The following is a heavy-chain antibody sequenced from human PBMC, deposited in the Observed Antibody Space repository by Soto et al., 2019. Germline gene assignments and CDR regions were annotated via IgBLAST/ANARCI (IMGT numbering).Heavy chain of an antibody. CDR1: GYTFTSYG. V-gene: IGHV1-18*01. CDR3: ARAQEIDCSGGSCYSTCGDCFDY. Sequence: GASVKVSCKASGYTFTSYGISWVRQAPGQGLEWMGWISAYNGNTNYAQKLQGRVTMTTDTSTSTAYMELRSLRSDDTAVYYCARAQEIDCSGGSCYSTCGDCFDYWGQGTLVTVSS. CDR2: ISAYNGNT. D-gene: IGHD2-15*01. J-gene: IGHJ4*02.